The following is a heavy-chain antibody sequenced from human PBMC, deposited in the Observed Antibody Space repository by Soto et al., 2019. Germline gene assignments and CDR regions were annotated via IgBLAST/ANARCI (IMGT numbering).Heavy chain of an antibody. CDR2: IYYSGST. CDR3: ARTHSSSTYSASVGTFDY. V-gene: IGHV4-30-4*01. CDR1: GGSISSGDYY. J-gene: IGHJ4*02. Sequence: QVQLQESGPGLVKPSQTLSLTCTVSGGSISSGDYYWSWIRQPPGKGLEWIGYIYYSGSTYYNPSLNSAVTTSVDPSKNQFSPKLRSVTAAYTAVYYCARTHSSSTYSASVGTFDYWGQGTLVTVSS. D-gene: IGHD6-6*01.